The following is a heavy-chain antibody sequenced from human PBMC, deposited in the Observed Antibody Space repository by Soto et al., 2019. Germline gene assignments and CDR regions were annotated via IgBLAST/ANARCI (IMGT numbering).Heavy chain of an antibody. V-gene: IGHV1-2*04. CDR1: GYTFTGYY. CDR2: INPNSGGT. J-gene: IGHJ6*02. Sequence: ASVKVSCKASGYTFTGYYMHWVRQAPGQGLEWMGWINPNSGGTNYAQKFQGWVTMTRDTSISTAYMELSRLRSDDTAVYYCARLNPYYYYGMDVWGQGTTVTVSS. CDR3: ARLNPYYYYGMDV.